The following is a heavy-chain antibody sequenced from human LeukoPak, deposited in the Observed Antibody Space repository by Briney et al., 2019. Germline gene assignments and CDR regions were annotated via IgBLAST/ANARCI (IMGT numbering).Heavy chain of an antibody. CDR3: AREDDWTEAFDI. J-gene: IGHJ3*02. CDR2: IHYTGGT. CDR1: GGSIKSYN. Sequence: SGTLSLTCTVSGGSIKSYNWNWIRQSPGKGLECIGYIHYTGGTNYNPSLKSRVSISLDTSKNHFSLKLSSVTAADTAIYHCAREDDWTEAFDIWGQGTMVTVSS. V-gene: IGHV4-59*01. D-gene: IGHD1-1*01.